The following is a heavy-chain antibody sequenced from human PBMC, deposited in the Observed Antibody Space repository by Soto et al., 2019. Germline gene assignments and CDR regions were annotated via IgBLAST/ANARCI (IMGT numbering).Heavy chain of an antibody. D-gene: IGHD3-22*01. CDR3: ARDDSDYYDSSGYYFDY. Sequence: ASVKVSCKASGGTFSSYAISWVRQAPGQGLEWMGGIIPIFGTANYAQKFQGGVTITADESTSTAYMELSSLRSEDTAVYYCARDDSDYYDSSGYYFDYWGQGTLVTVSS. CDR1: GGTFSSYA. CDR2: IIPIFGTA. V-gene: IGHV1-69*13. J-gene: IGHJ4*02.